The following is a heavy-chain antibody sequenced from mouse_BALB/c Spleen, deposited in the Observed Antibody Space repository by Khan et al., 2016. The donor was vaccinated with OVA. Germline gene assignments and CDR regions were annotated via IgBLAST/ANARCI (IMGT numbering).Heavy chain of an antibody. D-gene: IGHD2-14*01. CDR2: INPSNDYT. CDR3: VREGAYHRSDGWFAY. J-gene: IGHJ3*01. Sequence: QVQLQQSGAELARPGASVKMSCKASGYTFTSYTMHWVKQRPGQGLEWIGYINPSNDYTNYNQNFKDKATLIVDKSSSTAYMQLSSLPSEDSSVYDGVREGAYHRSDGWFAYWGQGTLVTVSA. CDR1: GYTFTSYT. V-gene: IGHV1-4*01.